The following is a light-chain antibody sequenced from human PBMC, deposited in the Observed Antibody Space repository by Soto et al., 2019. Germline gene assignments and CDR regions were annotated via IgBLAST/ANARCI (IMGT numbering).Light chain of an antibody. J-gene: IGKJ5*01. CDR3: QQYDNLHPYT. V-gene: IGKV1-33*01. CDR1: QDINNY. CDR2: DAS. Sequence: DIQMTQSPSSLSASVGDRVTITCQASQDINNYLNWYQQKPGKAPKLLIYDASNLETGVPSRFSGSQSGTDFTLTISSLQPEELATYYCQQYDNLHPYTFGQGKRLVIK.